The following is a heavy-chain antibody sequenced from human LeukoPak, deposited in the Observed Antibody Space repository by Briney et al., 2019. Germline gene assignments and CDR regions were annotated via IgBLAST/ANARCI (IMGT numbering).Heavy chain of an antibody. CDR3: ASRIVGANYYYYGMDV. J-gene: IGHJ6*02. D-gene: IGHD1-26*01. V-gene: IGHV3-7*01. CDR2: IKQDGSEK. CDR1: GFTFPNYW. Sequence: GGSLRLSCAASGFTFPNYWMSWVRQAPGKGLECVAKIKQDGSEKDYVDSVKGRFTISRDNAKNSLYMQMNSLRAEDTAVYYCASRIVGANYYYYGMDVWGQGTTVTVSS.